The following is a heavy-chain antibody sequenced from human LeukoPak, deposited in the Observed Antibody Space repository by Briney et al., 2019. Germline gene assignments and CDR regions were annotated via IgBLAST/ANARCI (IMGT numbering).Heavy chain of an antibody. V-gene: IGHV1-69*05. CDR3: ASTPNRYSGYVEFDY. CDR2: IIPIFGTA. Sequence: SVKVSCKASGGTFSSYAISWVRQAPGQGLEWMGGIIPIFGTANYAQKFQGRVTITTDESTSTAYMELGSLRSEDTAVYYCASTPNRYSGYVEFDYWGQGTLVTVSS. J-gene: IGHJ4*02. CDR1: GGTFSSYA. D-gene: IGHD5-12*01.